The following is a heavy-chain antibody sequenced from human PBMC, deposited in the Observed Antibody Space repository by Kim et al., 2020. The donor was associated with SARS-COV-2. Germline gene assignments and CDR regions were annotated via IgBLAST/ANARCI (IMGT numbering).Heavy chain of an antibody. D-gene: IGHD2-15*01. CDR1: GFTFSDYY. Sequence: GGSLRLSCAASGFTFSDYYMTWIRQAPGKGLEWVSDIGSSGTTIYYADSVKGRFTISRDNAKNSLFLQMNSRRADDTAVYFCARPRGVAGKEGWVDAWG. J-gene: IGHJ5*01. V-gene: IGHV3-11*01. CDR2: IGSSGTTI. CDR3: ARPRGVAGKEGWVDA.